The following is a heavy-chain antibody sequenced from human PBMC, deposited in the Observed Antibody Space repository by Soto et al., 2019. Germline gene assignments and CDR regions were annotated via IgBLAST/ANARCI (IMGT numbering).Heavy chain of an antibody. CDR1: GGSISSSNW. J-gene: IGHJ3*02. Sequence: SETLSLTCAVSGGSISSSNWWSWVRQPPGKGLEWIGEIYHSGSTNYNPSLKSRVTISVDTSKNQFSLKLSSVTAADTAVYYCARGGTVITPAAFDIWGQGTMVTVSS. V-gene: IGHV4-4*02. CDR2: IYHSGST. D-gene: IGHD3-22*01. CDR3: ARGGTVITPAAFDI.